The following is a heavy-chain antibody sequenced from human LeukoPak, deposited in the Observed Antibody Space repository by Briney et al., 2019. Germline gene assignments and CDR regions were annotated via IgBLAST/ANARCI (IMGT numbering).Heavy chain of an antibody. CDR3: ARGGYFSTY. CDR2: INQDGGET. Sequence: GGSLRLSCAASEFTFSSYWMTWVRQAPRKGLEWVANINQDGGETYYVDSVKGRFTISRDNAKNSLYLQMNSLRAEDTAVYCCARGGYFSTYWGQGTLVTVSS. D-gene: IGHD3-3*02. J-gene: IGHJ4*02. CDR1: EFTFSSYW. V-gene: IGHV3-7*05.